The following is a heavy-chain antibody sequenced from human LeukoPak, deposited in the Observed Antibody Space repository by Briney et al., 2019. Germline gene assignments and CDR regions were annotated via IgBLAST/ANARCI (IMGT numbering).Heavy chain of an antibody. J-gene: IGHJ5*02. CDR2: ITHSGST. V-gene: IGHV4-34*01. CDR3: ARGASP. CDR1: GGSFSNYY. Sequence: MPSETLSLTCAVYGGSFSNYYWSWIRQSPGKGLEWIGEITHSGSTNYNPSLKSRVTISVDTSKNQFSLKLSSVTAADTAVYYCARGASPWGQGTLVTVSS.